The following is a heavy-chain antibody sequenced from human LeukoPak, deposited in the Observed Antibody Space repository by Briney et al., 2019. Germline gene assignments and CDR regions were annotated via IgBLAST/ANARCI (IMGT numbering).Heavy chain of an antibody. D-gene: IGHD3-9*01. Sequence: GGSLRLSCAASGFTFSSYAMSWVRQAPGKGLEWVSAISGSGGSTYYADSVKGRFTISRDNSKNTRYLQMNSLRAEDTAVYYCVHHYDILTTYFDYWGQGTLVTVSS. J-gene: IGHJ4*02. CDR1: GFTFSSYA. CDR2: ISGSGGST. V-gene: IGHV3-23*01. CDR3: VHHYDILTTYFDY.